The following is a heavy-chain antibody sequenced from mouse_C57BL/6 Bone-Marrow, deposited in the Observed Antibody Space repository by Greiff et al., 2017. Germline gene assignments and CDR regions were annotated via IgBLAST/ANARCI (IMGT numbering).Heavy chain of an antibody. V-gene: IGHV1-64*01. D-gene: IGHD1-1*01. CDR2: IHPNSGST. J-gene: IGHJ1*03. CDR1: GYTFTSYW. CDR3: ARYSSYWYFDV. Sequence: QVQLQQPGAELVKPGASVKLSCKASGYTFTSYWMHWVKQRPGQGLEWIGMIHPNSGSTNYNEKFKSKATLTVDKSSSTAYMQLSSLTSEDSAVYYWARYSSYWYFDVWGTGTTVTVSS.